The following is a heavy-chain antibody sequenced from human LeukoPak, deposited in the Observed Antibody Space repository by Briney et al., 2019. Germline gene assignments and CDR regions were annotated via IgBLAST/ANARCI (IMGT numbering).Heavy chain of an antibody. D-gene: IGHD3/OR15-3a*01. CDR1: GFTFSSYW. CDR2: IKQDGSEK. Sequence: GGSLRLSCAASGFTFSSYWMSWVRQAPGKGLEWVANIKQDGSEKYYVDSVKGRFTISKDNARNSQYLQMNSLRAEDTAVYYCARVSGYYTGGDFDYWGQGTLVTVSS. J-gene: IGHJ4*02. V-gene: IGHV3-7*01. CDR3: ARVSGYYTGGDFDY.